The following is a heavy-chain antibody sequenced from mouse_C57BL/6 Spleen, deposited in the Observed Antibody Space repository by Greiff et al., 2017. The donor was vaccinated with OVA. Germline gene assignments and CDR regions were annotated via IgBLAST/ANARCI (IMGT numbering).Heavy chain of an antibody. V-gene: IGHV1-69*01. CDR1: GYTFTSYW. J-gene: IGHJ4*01. Sequence: QVQLKQPGAELVMPGASVKLSCKASGYTFTSYWMHWVKQRPGQGLEWIGEIDPSDSYTNYNQKFKGKSTLTVDKSSSTAYMQLSSLTSEDSAVYYCARDYGSSMDYWGQGTSVTVSS. D-gene: IGHD1-1*01. CDR2: IDPSDSYT. CDR3: ARDYGSSMDY.